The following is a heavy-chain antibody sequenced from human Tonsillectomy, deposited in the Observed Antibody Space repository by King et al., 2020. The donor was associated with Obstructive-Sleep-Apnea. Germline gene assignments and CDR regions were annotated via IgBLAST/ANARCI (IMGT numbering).Heavy chain of an antibody. CDR3: AKELIAAAATGGMDV. CDR1: GFTFSSYG. Sequence: VQLVESGGGVVQPGRSLRLSCTASGFTFSSYGMHWVRQAPGRGLEGVAVILYDGSNKYYIDPVKGRFTISRDNSKNTRYLQMNSLRPEDTAVYYCAKELIAAAATGGMDVWGQGTTVTVSS. CDR2: ILYDGSNK. J-gene: IGHJ6*02. D-gene: IGHD6-13*01. V-gene: IGHV3-30*18.